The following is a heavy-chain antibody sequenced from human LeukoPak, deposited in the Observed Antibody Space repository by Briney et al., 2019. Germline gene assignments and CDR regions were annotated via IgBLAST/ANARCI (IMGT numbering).Heavy chain of an antibody. J-gene: IGHJ4*02. CDR2: ISAYNGNT. V-gene: IGHV1-18*01. D-gene: IGHD3-22*01. CDR3: ARPILYYYDSSGLHFDY. CDR1: GYTFTSYC. Sequence: ASVRVSCRASGYTFTSYCISWVRQAPGQGREWVGWISAYNGNTNYAQKFEGRVTITADESTSTAYMELSSLRSEDTAVYYCARPILYYYDSSGLHFDYWGQGTLVTVSS.